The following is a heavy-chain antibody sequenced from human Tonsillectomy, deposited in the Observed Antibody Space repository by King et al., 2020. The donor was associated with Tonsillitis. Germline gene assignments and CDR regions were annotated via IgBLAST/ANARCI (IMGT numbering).Heavy chain of an antibody. V-gene: IGHV3-33*05. Sequence: HVQLVESGGGVVQPGGSLRLSCASSGFDFSSCGMHWVRQAPGKGLEWVAVISFDASRENYADSVKGRFTIARYNSKNTLYLQMNSLRAEDTAVYYCARERLYSSDWGIDYWGQGSLVTVSS. CDR3: ARERLYSSDWGIDY. CDR2: ISFDASRE. J-gene: IGHJ4*02. D-gene: IGHD6-19*01. CDR1: GFDFSSCG.